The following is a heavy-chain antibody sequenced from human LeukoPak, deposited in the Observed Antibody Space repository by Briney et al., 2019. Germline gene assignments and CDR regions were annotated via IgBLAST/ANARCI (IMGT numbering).Heavy chain of an antibody. CDR1: GFTFSSYA. V-gene: IGHV3-23*01. CDR3: AMQPMVRGVIMDV. CDR2: ISGSGGST. J-gene: IGHJ6*03. Sequence: GGSLRLSCAASGFTFSSYAMSWVRQAPGKGLEWVSAISGSGGSTYYADSVKGRFTISRDNSKNTLYLQMNSLRAEDTAVYYCAMQPMVRGVIMDVWGKGTTVTVSS. D-gene: IGHD3-10*01.